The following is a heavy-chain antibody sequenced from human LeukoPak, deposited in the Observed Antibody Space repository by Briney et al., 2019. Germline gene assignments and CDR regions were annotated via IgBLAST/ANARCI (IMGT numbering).Heavy chain of an antibody. Sequence: SETLSLTCTVSGGSISNYYWNWIRQSAGKGLEWIGRIYPSGSTNYNPSLKSRLTMSVDTSKNQFSLKLSSVTAADTAVYYCARQTDYYYGMDVWGQGTTVTVSS. J-gene: IGHJ6*02. CDR3: ARQTDYYYGMDV. CDR2: IYPSGST. V-gene: IGHV4-4*07. CDR1: GGSISNYY.